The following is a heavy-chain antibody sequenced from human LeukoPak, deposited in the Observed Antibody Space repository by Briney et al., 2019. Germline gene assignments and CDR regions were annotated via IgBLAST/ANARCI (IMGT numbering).Heavy chain of an antibody. CDR2: ISSNGGST. CDR3: ARDGLDCSGTSCYGDY. CDR1: GFTFSSYA. D-gene: IGHD2-2*01. Sequence: GGSLRLSCAASGFTFSSYAMHWVRQAPGKGLEYVSAISSNGGSTYYANSVKGRFTISRDNSKNTLYLQMGSLRAEDMAVYYCARDGLDCSGTSCYGDYWGQGTLVTVSS. J-gene: IGHJ4*02. V-gene: IGHV3-64*01.